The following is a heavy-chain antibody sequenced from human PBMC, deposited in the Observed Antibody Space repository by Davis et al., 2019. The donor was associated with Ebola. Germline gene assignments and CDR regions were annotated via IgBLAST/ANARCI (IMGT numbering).Heavy chain of an antibody. D-gene: IGHD6-13*01. Sequence: MPSETLSLTCTVSGGSISSSSYYWGWIRQPPGKGLEWIGSIYYSGSTYYNPSLKSRVTISVDTSKNQFSLKLSSVTAADTAVYYCARLNRSSWTILDYWGQGTLVTVSS. CDR3: ARLNRSSWTILDY. J-gene: IGHJ4*02. V-gene: IGHV4-39*01. CDR2: IYYSGST. CDR1: GGSISSSSYY.